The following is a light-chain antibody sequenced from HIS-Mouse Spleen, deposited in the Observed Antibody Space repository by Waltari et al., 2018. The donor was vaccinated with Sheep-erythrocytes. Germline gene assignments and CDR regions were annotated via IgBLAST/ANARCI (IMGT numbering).Light chain of an antibody. J-gene: IGLJ3*02. V-gene: IGLV2-11*01. CDR1: SSDVGGYNY. Sequence: QSALTQPRSVSGSPGQSVTISCTGTSSDVGGYNYVSWYQQHPGKAPKLMIYDVSKGPPGVPDRFSGSKSGHTASLTISGLQAEDEADYYCCSYAGSYTFWVFGGGTKLTVL. CDR2: DVS. CDR3: CSYAGSYTFWV.